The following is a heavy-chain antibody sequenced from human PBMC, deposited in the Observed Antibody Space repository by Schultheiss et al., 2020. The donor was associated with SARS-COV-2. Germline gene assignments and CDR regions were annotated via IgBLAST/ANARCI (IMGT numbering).Heavy chain of an antibody. CDR2: ISGSGGST. V-gene: IGHV3-23*01. CDR1: GFSFSSFE. Sequence: GGSLRLSCAVSGFSFSSFEMKWVRQAPGKGLEWVSAISGSGGSTYYADSVKGRFTISRDNSKNTLYLQMNSLRAEDTAVYYCAREWLPESDEWGQGTLVTVSS. CDR3: AREWLPESDE. J-gene: IGHJ4*02. D-gene: IGHD3-3*01.